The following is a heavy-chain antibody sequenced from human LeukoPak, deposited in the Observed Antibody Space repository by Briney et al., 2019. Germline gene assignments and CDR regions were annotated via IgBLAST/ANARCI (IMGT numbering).Heavy chain of an antibody. D-gene: IGHD2-2*01. Sequence: GGSLRLSCAASEFTFSSYSMDWVRQAPGEGLEWVSYISSSSSTIYYADSVKGRFTISRDNAKNSLYLQMNSLRAEDTAVYYCAKLGYCSSTSCSSGAYWGQGTLVTVSS. CDR1: EFTFSSYS. V-gene: IGHV3-48*01. CDR3: AKLGYCSSTSCSSGAY. J-gene: IGHJ4*02. CDR2: ISSSSSTI.